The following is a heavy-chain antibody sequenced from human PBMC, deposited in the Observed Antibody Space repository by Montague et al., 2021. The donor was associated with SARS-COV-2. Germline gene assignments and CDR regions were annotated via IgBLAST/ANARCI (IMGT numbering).Heavy chain of an antibody. J-gene: IGHJ4*02. CDR2: IKQDGSEK. D-gene: IGHD3-22*01. V-gene: IGHV3-7*05. CDR1: GFTFITFC. CDR3: ARGYDSSGYQY. Sequence: SLRLSCAASGFTFITFCMTWVRQVPGKGLEWVANIKQDGSEKYYVDSVKGRFTISRDNAKNSLYLQLDSLRAEDTAVYYCARGYDSSGYQYWGQGTLVTVSS.